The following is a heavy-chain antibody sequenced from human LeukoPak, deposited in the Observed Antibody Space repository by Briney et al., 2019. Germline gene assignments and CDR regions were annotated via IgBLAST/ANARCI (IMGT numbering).Heavy chain of an antibody. CDR2: IRYDGSDK. CDR1: GFTFSRFG. V-gene: IGHV3-30*02. CDR3: ARQYSSEFDY. D-gene: IGHD6-19*01. Sequence: GGSPRLSCAASGFTFSRFGMHWVRRAPGKGLEWVALIRYDGSDKYYADSVRGRFTISRDNSKNTFYLQMDSLRTDDTAVYYCARQYSSEFDYWGQGTLVTVSS. J-gene: IGHJ4*02.